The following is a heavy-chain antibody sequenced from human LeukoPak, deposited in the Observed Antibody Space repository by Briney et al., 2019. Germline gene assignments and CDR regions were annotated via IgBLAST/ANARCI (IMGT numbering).Heavy chain of an antibody. CDR2: ISGSGGDT. V-gene: IGHV3-23*01. CDR3: AKDTLLLLY. Sequence: GGSLRLSCAASGFMFDEYAMSWVRQAPGKGLEWVSAISGSGGDTYYADSVKGRFTISRDNAKSTLYLQMNSLRAEDTALYYCAKDTLLLLYWGQGTLVTVSS. D-gene: IGHD2-21*01. CDR1: GFMFDEYA. J-gene: IGHJ4*02.